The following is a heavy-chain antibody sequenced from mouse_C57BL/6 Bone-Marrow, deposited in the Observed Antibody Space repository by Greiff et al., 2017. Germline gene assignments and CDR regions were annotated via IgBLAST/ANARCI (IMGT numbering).Heavy chain of an antibody. Sequence: LQQSGAELVRPGASVKLSCTASGFNIKDDYMHWVKQRPEQGLEWIGWIDPENGDTEYASKFQGKATITADTSSNTAYLQLSSLTSEDTAVYYCTPPWGFDVWGTGTTVTVSS. CDR2: IDPENGDT. V-gene: IGHV14-4*01. CDR3: TPPWGFDV. J-gene: IGHJ1*03. CDR1: GFNIKDDY.